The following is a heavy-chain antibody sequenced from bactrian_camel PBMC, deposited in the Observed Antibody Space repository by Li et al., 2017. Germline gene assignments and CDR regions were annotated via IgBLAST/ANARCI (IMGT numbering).Heavy chain of an antibody. J-gene: IGHJ4*01. CDR1: GYSRHC. D-gene: IGHD7*01. Sequence: HVQLVESGGGSVQAGGSLRLSCASRGYSRHCVAWFRQAAGKEREGVAAIAPSTGSTYYDDSIKGRFTVSHVNSNNTMHLQMNSLKPEDTAVYYCAAVSTGPCLSVISRGSPQRGDFQFWGQGTQVTVS. CDR2: IAPSTGST. V-gene: IGHV3-3*01. CDR3: AAVSTGPCLSVISRGSPQRGDFQF.